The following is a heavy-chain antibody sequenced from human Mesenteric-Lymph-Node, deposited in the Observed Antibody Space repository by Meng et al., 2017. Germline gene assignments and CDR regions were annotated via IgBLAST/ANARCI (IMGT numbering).Heavy chain of an antibody. CDR1: GFTFSSYA. V-gene: IGHV3-30*07. J-gene: IGHJ4*02. CDR3: ASAMAGHEY. D-gene: IGHD6-19*01. CDR2: ISYDGSNK. Sequence: GESLKISCAASGFTFSSYAMHWVRQAPGKGLEWVAVISYDGSNKYYADSVKGRFTISRDNSKSTLYLQMNSLRAEDTAVYYCASAMAGHEYWGQGTLVTVSS.